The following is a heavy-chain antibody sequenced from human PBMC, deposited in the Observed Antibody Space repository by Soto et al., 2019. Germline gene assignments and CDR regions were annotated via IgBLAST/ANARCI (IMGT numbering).Heavy chain of an antibody. CDR2: VYMSGST. CDR1: GDSMTKYY. D-gene: IGHD1-26*01. CDR3: ARTVGAAYYFDF. J-gene: IGHJ4*02. V-gene: IGHV4-4*07. Sequence: QVQLQESGPGLVKPSETLSLTCTVSGDSMTKYYWSWIRQPAGKGLEWIGRVYMSGSTNYNPSLKSRVTMSIDTSNSHFSLDLKSVTAADTAVYYCARTVGAAYYFDFWGQGALVTVSS.